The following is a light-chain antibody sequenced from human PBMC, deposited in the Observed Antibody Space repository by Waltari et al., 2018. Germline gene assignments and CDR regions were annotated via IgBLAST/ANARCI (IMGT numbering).Light chain of an antibody. CDR2: AVS. V-gene: IGKV1-16*02. J-gene: IGKJ4*01. CDR1: RSIRNY. CDR3: QQYNSYPLT. Sequence: DIQMTQSPSALSASVGDRVTITCRESRSIRNYLAWFQQKPGKDPKSLIYAVSSWQNGVTSXXXGSXSGTXXTLTISSXQPEXXXTXXCQQYNSYPLTFGGGTKVEIK.